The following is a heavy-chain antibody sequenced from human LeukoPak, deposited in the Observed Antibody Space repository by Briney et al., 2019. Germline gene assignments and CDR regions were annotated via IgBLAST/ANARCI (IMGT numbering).Heavy chain of an antibody. J-gene: IGHJ4*02. D-gene: IGHD1-26*01. V-gene: IGHV1-2*02. CDR3: AEIAGSSDY. CDR2: INPNTGGT. Sequence: APVKVSCKASGYTFTSYDINWVRQAPGQGLEWMGWINPNTGGTNYAQKFQGRVTMTRDTSISTAYMDLSRLRSDDTAVYYCAEIAGSSDYWGQGTLVTVSS. CDR1: GYTFTSYD.